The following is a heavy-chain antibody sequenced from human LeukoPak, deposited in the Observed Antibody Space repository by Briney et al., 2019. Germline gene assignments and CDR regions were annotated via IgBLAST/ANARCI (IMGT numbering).Heavy chain of an antibody. CDR1: GAFITNSHR. Sequence: SETLSLTCAVSGAFITNSHRWSWARQPPGKGLGWIGEIYHSGTTNYNPSLKSRVTMSVDKSKNQFSLKFSSVTAADTAVYYCATYFYGEYGSYYFDYWGQGTLVTVSS. CDR3: ATYFYGEYGSYYFDY. J-gene: IGHJ4*02. D-gene: IGHD4-17*01. V-gene: IGHV4-4*02. CDR2: IYHSGTT.